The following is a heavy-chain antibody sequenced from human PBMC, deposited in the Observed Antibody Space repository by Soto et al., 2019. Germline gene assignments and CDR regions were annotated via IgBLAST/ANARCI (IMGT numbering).Heavy chain of an antibody. CDR1: GYTFAGYA. V-gene: IGHV1-3*01. J-gene: IGHJ4*02. D-gene: IGHD3-16*01. Sequence: GASVKVSCKASGYTFAGYAMRWVRQAPGQRLEWMGWINAIIGKAKYSQKFQGRVTITTDKSTSTAYMELSSLRSEDTAVYYCARAPPLYDPPFFDYWGQGTLVTVSS. CDR3: ARAPPLYDPPFFDY. CDR2: INAIIGKA.